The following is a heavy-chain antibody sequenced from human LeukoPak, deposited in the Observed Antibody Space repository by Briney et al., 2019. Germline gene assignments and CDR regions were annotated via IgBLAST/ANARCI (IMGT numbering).Heavy chain of an antibody. CDR1: GGTFSSYA. CDR2: IIAIFGTA. Sequence: SVKVSCKASGGTFSSYAISWVRQAPGQGLEWMGGIIAIFGTANYAQKFQGRVTITTDESTSTAYMELSSLRSEDTAVYYCARAIPSNYGTYYYYYMDAWGKGTTVTVSS. J-gene: IGHJ6*03. V-gene: IGHV1-69*05. D-gene: IGHD4-11*01. CDR3: ARAIPSNYGTYYYYYMDA.